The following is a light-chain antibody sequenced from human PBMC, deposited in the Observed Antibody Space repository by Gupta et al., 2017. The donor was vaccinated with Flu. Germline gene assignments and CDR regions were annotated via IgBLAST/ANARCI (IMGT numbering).Light chain of an antibody. CDR2: SAS. CDR3: QKSFDISDN. CDR1: QSISSY. J-gene: IGKJ2*01. V-gene: IGKV1-39*01. Sequence: PSALSASVGERVTINCRASQSISSYLNWYQQEPGKAPKLLIYSASTLQSGVPSSFRGSGSGTDFNLNIRSLQPEDFATYYGQKSFDISDNFGQGTTVE.